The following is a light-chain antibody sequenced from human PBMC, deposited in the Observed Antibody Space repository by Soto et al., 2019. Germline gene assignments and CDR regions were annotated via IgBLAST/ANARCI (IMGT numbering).Light chain of an antibody. V-gene: IGKV3-15*01. CDR3: QQYDNWPRT. J-gene: IGKJ1*01. CDR1: PGVSNT. CDR2: GAS. Sequence: EIVMTQSPATVSLSPGERATLSCRASPGVSNTLAWYQQRPGQAPRLLIYGASIRAPGIPARFSGGGSGTEFTPTITSLQSEDFAVYYCQQYDNWPRTFGQGTKVDIK.